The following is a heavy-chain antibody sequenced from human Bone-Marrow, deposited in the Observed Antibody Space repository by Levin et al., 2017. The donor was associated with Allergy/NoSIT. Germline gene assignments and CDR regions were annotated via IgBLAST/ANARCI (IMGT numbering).Heavy chain of an antibody. V-gene: IGHV3-33*01. CDR3: ARDLDFYETSTYYYDIVY. CDR2: IWFDGNKK. CDR1: GFTFTNYA. J-gene: IGHJ4*02. D-gene: IGHD3-22*01. Sequence: PGGSLRLSCAASGFTFTNYAKHWVRQAPGKGLEWVAVIWFDGNKKYYGDSVKGRFTISRDNSKNTVYLQMNNLRAEDAAVYFCARDLDFYETSTYYYDIVYWGQGTLVTVSS.